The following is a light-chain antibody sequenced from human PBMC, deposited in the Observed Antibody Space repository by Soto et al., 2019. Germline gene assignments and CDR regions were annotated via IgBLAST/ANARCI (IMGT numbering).Light chain of an antibody. Sequence: EIVLTQSPGTLSLSPGERATLSCRASQSVSSSYLAWYQQKPGQAPRLLIYGASSRATGIPDRFSGSGSGTDLTLTISRLEPEDFAVHYCQQYASSPPGTFGQGTKVEIK. J-gene: IGKJ1*01. CDR1: QSVSSSY. V-gene: IGKV3-20*01. CDR2: GAS. CDR3: QQYASSPPGT.